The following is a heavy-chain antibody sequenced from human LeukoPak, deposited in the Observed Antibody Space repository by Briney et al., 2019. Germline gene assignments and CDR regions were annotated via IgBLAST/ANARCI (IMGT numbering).Heavy chain of an antibody. J-gene: IGHJ6*02. V-gene: IGHV3-7*04. Sequence: GGSLRLSCVASGFTFSSYWMSWVRQAPGRGLERVANIKEDGTQNYYVDSVKGRFTISRDNAKNSLYLQMNSLRADETAVYYCARLRPYSSTWYAYYGMDAWGQGTTVTVSS. D-gene: IGHD6-13*01. CDR3: ARLRPYSSTWYAYYGMDA. CDR1: GFTFSSYW. CDR2: IKEDGTQN.